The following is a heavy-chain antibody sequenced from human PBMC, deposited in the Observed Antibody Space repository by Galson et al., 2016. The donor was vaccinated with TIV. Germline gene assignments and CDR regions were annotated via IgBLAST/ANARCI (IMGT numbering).Heavy chain of an antibody. J-gene: IGHJ4*02. Sequence: SLRLSCAASGFTFSIYNMNWVRQPPGKGLKWISYISTTSSLIYYADSVRGRFTISRDNAKNSLYLQMNSLRADDTAVYYCAREGRDGYNPYFDYWGQGTLVTVSS. D-gene: IGHD5-24*01. CDR3: AREGRDGYNPYFDY. CDR1: GFTFSIYN. CDR2: ISTTSSLI. V-gene: IGHV3-48*01.